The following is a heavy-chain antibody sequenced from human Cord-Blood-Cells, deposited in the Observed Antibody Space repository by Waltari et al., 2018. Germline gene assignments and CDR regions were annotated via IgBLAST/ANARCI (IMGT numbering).Heavy chain of an antibody. D-gene: IGHD2-15*01. J-gene: IGHJ5*02. CDR1: GYTFTSYG. CDR3: ARDLGGCSGGSCYSENWFDP. CDR2: MSAYKYNT. Sequence: QVQLVQSGAEVKKPGASVKVSCKASGYTFTSYGISWVRQAPGQGPEWMGWMSAYKYNTNKEHELEGRVTMTTDTTTGTAYMELRSLRSEDTAVYYCARDLGGCSGGSCYSENWFDPWGQGTLVSVSS. V-gene: IGHV1-18*01.